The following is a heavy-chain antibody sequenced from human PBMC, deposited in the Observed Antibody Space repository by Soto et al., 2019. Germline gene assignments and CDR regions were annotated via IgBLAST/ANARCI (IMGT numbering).Heavy chain of an antibody. CDR3: ARGIVGGSTRAFDV. D-gene: IGHD1-26*01. Sequence: QVQLVQSGAEVKKPGASVRVSCTASGYTFTHHDVNWVRQAPGQGPEWMGWMNPKSGETGYAQIFQRRVKMTRDTPISTAYMELSRLRSGDTAIYFCARGIVGGSTRAFDVWGQGTKVTVSS. V-gene: IGHV1-8*01. CDR2: MNPKSGET. J-gene: IGHJ3*01. CDR1: GYTFTHHD.